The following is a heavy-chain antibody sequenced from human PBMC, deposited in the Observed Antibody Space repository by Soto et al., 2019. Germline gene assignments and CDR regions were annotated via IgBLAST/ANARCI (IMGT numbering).Heavy chain of an antibody. J-gene: IGHJ6*02. CDR2: VNPTTGDT. CDR3: ARAARMAAPVDYAMDV. V-gene: IGHV1-8*01. Sequence: QVQLVQCGAEVKKPGASVKVSCQASGYTFTSYDISWVRQAPGQGLEWMGWVNPTTGDTDYAQKFQGRVTMTRNTSMNTASMDLRSLSTDDTAVFYCARAARMAAPVDYAMDVWGQGTTVTVSS. CDR1: GYTFTSYD. D-gene: IGHD6-19*01.